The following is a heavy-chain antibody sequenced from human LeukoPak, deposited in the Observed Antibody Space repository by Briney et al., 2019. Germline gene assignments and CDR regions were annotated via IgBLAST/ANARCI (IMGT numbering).Heavy chain of an antibody. J-gene: IGHJ3*02. CDR1: GGSLSSSSYY. CDR2: IYYRGNS. D-gene: IGHD3-10*01. V-gene: IGHV4-39*07. CDR3: ARDGGLSFITTSGKGAFDI. Sequence: PSETLSLTCTVSGGSLSSSSYYWAWLRQPPGKGLEWIGSIYYRGNSYYSPSLKSRVTISIATSQNQFSLRLTSVTAADTAVYYCARDGGLSFITTSGKGAFDIWGQGTMVTVSS.